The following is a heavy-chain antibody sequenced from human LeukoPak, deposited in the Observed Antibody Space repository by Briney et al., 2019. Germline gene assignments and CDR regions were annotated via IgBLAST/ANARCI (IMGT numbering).Heavy chain of an antibody. CDR1: GGSFSGYY. Sequence: PSETLSLACAVYGGSFSGYYWSWIRQPPGKGLEWIGEINQSGSTNYNPSLKSRVTISVDTSKNQFSLKLSSVTAADTAVYYCARGLSHLHPKTYYYDSSGYYGYYFDYWGQGTLVTVSS. V-gene: IGHV4-34*01. D-gene: IGHD3-22*01. J-gene: IGHJ4*02. CDR2: INQSGST. CDR3: ARGLSHLHPKTYYYDSSGYYGYYFDY.